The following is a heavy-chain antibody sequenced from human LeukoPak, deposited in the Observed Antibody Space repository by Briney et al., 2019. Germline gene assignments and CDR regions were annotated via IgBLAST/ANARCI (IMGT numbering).Heavy chain of an antibody. CDR3: AREALTDTTFGPYDY. CDR2: ISSSGSTK. Sequence: PGGSLRLSCAASEFTFSSYEMNWVRQAPGKGLEWVSYISSSGSTKYYADSVMGRFTLSRDNAKKSLYLQMNSLRVEDTAVYYCAREALTDTTFGPYDYWGQGTLVTVSS. J-gene: IGHJ4*02. D-gene: IGHD4-17*01. V-gene: IGHV3-48*03. CDR1: EFTFSSYE.